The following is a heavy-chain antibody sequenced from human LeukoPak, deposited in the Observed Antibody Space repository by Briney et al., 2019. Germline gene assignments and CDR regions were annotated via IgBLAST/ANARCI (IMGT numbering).Heavy chain of an antibody. J-gene: IGHJ6*03. CDR1: GGTFRTYS. V-gene: IGHV1-69*05. CDR3: ARVDRYHFYLDV. CDR2: IIPTFGTP. Sequence: SVKVSCKASGGTFRTYSVTWVRQAPGQGLEWMGGIIPTFGTPNYAQKIQGRVKVTTDDATGTAYMELSSLMSEDTAIYYCARVDRYHFYLDVWGKGTPVTVSS.